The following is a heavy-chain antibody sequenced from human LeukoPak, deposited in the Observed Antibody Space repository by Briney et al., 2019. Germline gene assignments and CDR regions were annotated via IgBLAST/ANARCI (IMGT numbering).Heavy chain of an antibody. CDR2: ISYDGSNK. V-gene: IGHV3-30*03. D-gene: IGHD2-2*01. J-gene: IGHJ4*02. Sequence: GRSLRLSCAASGFTFSSYAMHWVRQAPGKGLEWVAVISYDGSNKYYADSVKGRFTISRDNSKNTLYLQMNSLRTEDTAVYYCAGGCSSTSCRLVYWGQGTVVSVSS. CDR1: GFTFSSYA. CDR3: AGGCSSTSCRLVY.